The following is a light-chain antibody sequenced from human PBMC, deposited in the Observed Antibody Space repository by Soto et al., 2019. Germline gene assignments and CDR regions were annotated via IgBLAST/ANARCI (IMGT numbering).Light chain of an antibody. Sequence: DIQMTQFPSSLSASVGARANITCRASQGISTWLAWYQQRPERAPKSLIYAASRLQSGVPPRFSGRGSETDFTLTISSLQPEDFATYYCQQYNRYPRTFGQGTKVEIK. CDR3: QQYNRYPRT. V-gene: IGKV1D-16*01. CDR2: AAS. CDR1: QGISTW. J-gene: IGKJ1*01.